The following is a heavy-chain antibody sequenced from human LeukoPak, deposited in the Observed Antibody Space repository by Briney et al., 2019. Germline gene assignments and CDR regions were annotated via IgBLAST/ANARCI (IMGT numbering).Heavy chain of an antibody. CDR2: ISSSSSYI. CDR3: ARESGIVVVVAATLDY. V-gene: IGHV3-21*01. J-gene: IGHJ4*02. Sequence: PGGSLRLSCAASGFTFSSYSMNWVRQAPGKGLEWVSSISSSSSYIYYADSVKGRFTISRDNAKNSLYLQMNSLRTEDTAVYYCARESGIVVVVAATLDYWGQGTLVTVSS. D-gene: IGHD2-15*01. CDR1: GFTFSSYS.